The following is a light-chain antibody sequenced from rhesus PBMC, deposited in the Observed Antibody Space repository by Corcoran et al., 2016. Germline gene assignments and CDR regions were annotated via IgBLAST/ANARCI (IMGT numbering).Light chain of an antibody. CDR1: QSISSW. CDR2: KAS. J-gene: IGKJ1*01. CDR3: QQYSSSPPT. V-gene: IGKV1-22*01. Sequence: DIQMTQSPSSLSASVGDTVTITCRASQSISSWLAWYQQKPGKAPKLLIYKASRWQSGVPSRFSGGGSGTDVTLTISSLQSEDFATYYCQQYSSSPPTFGQGTKVEIK.